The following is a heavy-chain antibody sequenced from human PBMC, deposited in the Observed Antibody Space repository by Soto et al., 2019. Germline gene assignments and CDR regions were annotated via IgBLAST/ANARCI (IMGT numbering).Heavy chain of an antibody. D-gene: IGHD5-18*01. CDR3: ARTNVDTAMAFDY. J-gene: IGHJ4*02. Sequence: PSETLSLTCTVSGGSISSGGYYWSWIRQHPGKGLEWIGYIYYSGSTYYNPSLKSRVTISVDTSKNQFSLKLSSVTAADTAVYYCARTNVDTAMAFDYWGQGTLVTVSS. CDR1: GGSISSGGYY. V-gene: IGHV4-31*03. CDR2: IYYSGST.